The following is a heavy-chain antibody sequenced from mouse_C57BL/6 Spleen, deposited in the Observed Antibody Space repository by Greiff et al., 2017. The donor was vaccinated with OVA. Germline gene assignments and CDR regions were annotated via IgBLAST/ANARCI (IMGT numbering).Heavy chain of an antibody. CDR3: ARGVTGTEYFDY. J-gene: IGHJ2*01. D-gene: IGHD4-1*01. CDR2: IYPSDSET. V-gene: IGHV1-61*01. Sequence: VQLQQPGAELVRPGSSVKLSCKASGYTFTSYWMDWVKQRPGQGLEWIGNIYPSDSETHYNQKFKDKATLTVDKSSSTAYMQLSSLTSEDSAVYYCARGVTGTEYFDYWGQGTTLTVSS. CDR1: GYTFTSYW.